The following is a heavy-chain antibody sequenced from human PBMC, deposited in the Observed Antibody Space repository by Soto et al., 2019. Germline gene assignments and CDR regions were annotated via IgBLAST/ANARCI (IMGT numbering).Heavy chain of an antibody. J-gene: IGHJ4*02. CDR3: ARSGYSFAWGY. D-gene: IGHD5-18*01. CDR1: GFLVNSAY. CDR2: INSDGST. V-gene: IGHV3-53*01. Sequence: EVQLVESGGGLIPPGGSLRLSCAASGFLVNSAYMTWVRQAPGKGLEWLSMINSDGSTLYAESVKGRFTIYRDNSKNRLDLQMHSLRAEDTAMYYCARSGYSFAWGYWGQGTLVIVTS.